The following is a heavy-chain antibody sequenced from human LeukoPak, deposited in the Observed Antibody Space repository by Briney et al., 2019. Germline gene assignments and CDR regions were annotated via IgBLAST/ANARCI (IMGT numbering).Heavy chain of an antibody. J-gene: IGHJ4*02. CDR1: GITLSNDG. Sequence: PGGSLRLSCAVSGITLSNDGFGWGCHGPGPGLWWVSGICERGGSTKYADSVHARIIISRHTPKNPVYLQIDTLRVQYTAVHFCAKRGIVIREVFISGVHKEAYYFDYWGQGILVTVSS. CDR2: ICERGGST. D-gene: IGHD3-10*01. CDR3: AKRGIVIREVFISGVHKEAYYFDY. V-gene: IGHV3-23*01.